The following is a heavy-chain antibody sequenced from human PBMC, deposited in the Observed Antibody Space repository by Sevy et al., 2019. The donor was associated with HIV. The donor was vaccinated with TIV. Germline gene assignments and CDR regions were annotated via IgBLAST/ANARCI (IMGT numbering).Heavy chain of an antibody. D-gene: IGHD2-21*02. J-gene: IGHJ4*02. CDR2: ISAYTGNT. V-gene: IGHV1-18*01. CDR1: GYTFSSYG. Sequence: ASMKVSCKASGYTFSSYGISWVRQAPGQGLEWMGWISAYTGNTNYAQKYQGRVTMTTDTSTTTAYLELRNLRSADTAVYFFARDKPQGVVIGPPAILGGIYYWGQGTLVTVSS. CDR3: ARDKPQGVVIGPPAILGGIYY.